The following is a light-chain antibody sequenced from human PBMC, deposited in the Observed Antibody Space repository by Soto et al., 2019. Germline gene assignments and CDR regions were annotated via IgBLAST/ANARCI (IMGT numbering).Light chain of an antibody. Sequence: QSVLTQPPSVSAAPRQKVTISCSGSNSNIGNNYVSWYQQVPGTAPKLLIYDNVKRPSGIPDRFSGSKFGTSATLGITGLQTGDEADYFCGTWDSSLRVVVFGGGTKHTVL. CDR3: GTWDSSLRVVV. CDR2: DNV. V-gene: IGLV1-51*01. CDR1: NSNIGNNY. J-gene: IGLJ3*02.